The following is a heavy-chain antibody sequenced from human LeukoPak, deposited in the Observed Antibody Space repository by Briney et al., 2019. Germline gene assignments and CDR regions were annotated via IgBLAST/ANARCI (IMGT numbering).Heavy chain of an antibody. J-gene: IGHJ6*02. CDR1: GGSISTYY. CDR3: ARGHFSSGSYYFYYGMDV. Sequence: KTSETLSLTCAVSGGSISTYYWSWIRQPPGKGREWIGYIYYTGSTSHNPSLKSRVTMSLDTSKNQFSLKLSSVTDADTAVYYCARGHFSSGSYYFYYGMDVWGQGTTVTVSS. CDR2: IYYTGST. V-gene: IGHV4-59*12. D-gene: IGHD3-10*01.